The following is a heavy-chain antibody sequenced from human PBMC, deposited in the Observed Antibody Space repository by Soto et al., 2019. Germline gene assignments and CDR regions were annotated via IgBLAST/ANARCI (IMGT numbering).Heavy chain of an antibody. D-gene: IGHD3-16*02. CDR2: MNPSGSNT. J-gene: IGHJ3*01. V-gene: IGHV1-8*01. CDR1: GLAFPIDD. Sequence: QVPLVQSGAEVKKPGASVQVSCKASGLAFPIDDIIWVRQTIGQGLEFMGWMNPSGSNTGYAQKFQGRATFTWNTPTTTAYMELSGLRSEDTAVYYCARYRTKAPVAFDVWGQGTMVTVSS. CDR3: ARYRTKAPVAFDV.